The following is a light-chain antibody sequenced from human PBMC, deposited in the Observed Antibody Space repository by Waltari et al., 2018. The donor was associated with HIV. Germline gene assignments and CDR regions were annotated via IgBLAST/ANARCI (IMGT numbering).Light chain of an antibody. J-gene: IGKJ1*01. CDR1: QSVLHNSNNKNY. CDR2: WAS. CDR3: QQYYTTPLT. V-gene: IGKV4-1*01. Sequence: DIVMNLSPDSLGVSLGEKATINCKSSQSVLHNSNNKNYIAWYQQKPGQPPKLLLYWASTRESGVPDRFSGSGSGTDFTLTISSLQAEDVSVYYCQQYYTTPLTFGQGTKVEI.